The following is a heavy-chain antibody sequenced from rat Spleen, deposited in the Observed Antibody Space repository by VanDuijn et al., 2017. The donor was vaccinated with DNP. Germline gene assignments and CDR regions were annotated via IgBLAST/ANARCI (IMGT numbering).Heavy chain of an antibody. D-gene: IGHD1-11*01. Sequence: EVQLVESGGGPVQPGRSLKLSCVASGFIFSNYWMTWIRQAPGKGLEWVASISNTGDNTYYSDSVKGRFSLSRDNAKSTLYLQVNSLRSEDTATYYCARGPHYGGYSDYFDYWGQGVMVTVSS. V-gene: IGHV5-31*01. J-gene: IGHJ2*01. CDR3: ARGPHYGGYSDYFDY. CDR2: ISNTGDNT. CDR1: GFIFSNYW.